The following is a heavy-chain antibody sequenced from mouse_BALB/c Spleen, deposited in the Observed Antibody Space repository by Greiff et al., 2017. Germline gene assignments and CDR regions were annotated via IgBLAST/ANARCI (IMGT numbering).Heavy chain of an antibody. D-gene: IGHD1-1*01. J-gene: IGHJ1*01. Sequence: VQLQQSGAELVRPGALVKLSCKASGFNIKDYYMHWVKQRPEQGLEWIGWIDPENGNTIYDPKFQGKASITADTSSNTAYLQLSSLTSEDTAVYYCAFYYGSSNWYFDVWGAGTTVTVSS. CDR2: IDPENGNT. CDR3: AFYYGSSNWYFDV. V-gene: IGHV14-1*02. CDR1: GFNIKDYY.